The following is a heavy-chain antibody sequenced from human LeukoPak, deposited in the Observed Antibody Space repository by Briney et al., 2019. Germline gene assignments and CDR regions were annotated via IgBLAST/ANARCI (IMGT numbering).Heavy chain of an antibody. D-gene: IGHD2-2*01. CDR2: IKPDGSGK. CDR3: SSQPAVLDLDC. Sequence: PGGYLRLSCAASGFAFGTYWMTWVRQAPGKGLEWVANIKPDGSGKNYLDSVEGRFTISRDNAKNSLYLYMNSLRVEDTAVYYCSSQPAVLDLDCWGQGTLVTVSS. CDR1: GFAFGTYW. J-gene: IGHJ4*02. V-gene: IGHV3-7*01.